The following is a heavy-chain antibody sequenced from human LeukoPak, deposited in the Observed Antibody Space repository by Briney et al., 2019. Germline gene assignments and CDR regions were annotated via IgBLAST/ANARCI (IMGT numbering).Heavy chain of an antibody. J-gene: IGHJ4*02. Sequence: SGGSLRLSCAASGFTFSSYIMNWVRQAPGKGLEWVSFMSGSSNYIYYADSVKGRFTISRDNAKNSLYLQMNRLRAEDTAVYYCARVGSTWSYFDYWGQGTLVTVSS. CDR1: GFTFSSYI. D-gene: IGHD6-13*01. CDR2: MSGSSNYI. CDR3: ARVGSTWSYFDY. V-gene: IGHV3-21*01.